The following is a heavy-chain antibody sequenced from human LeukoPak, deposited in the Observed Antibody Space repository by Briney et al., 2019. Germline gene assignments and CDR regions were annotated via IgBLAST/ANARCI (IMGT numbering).Heavy chain of an antibody. D-gene: IGHD5-24*01. CDR3: ASGKWLQSYFDY. V-gene: IGHV3-30*04. Sequence: GGSLRLSCAASGFAFNTFAMNWVRQAPGKGLEWVVVISYDGSDKYYADSVKGRFTIPRDNSENTLYLQMNSLRPEDTAMYYCASGKWLQSYFDYWGQGTLVTVSS. J-gene: IGHJ4*02. CDR1: GFAFNTFA. CDR2: ISYDGSDK.